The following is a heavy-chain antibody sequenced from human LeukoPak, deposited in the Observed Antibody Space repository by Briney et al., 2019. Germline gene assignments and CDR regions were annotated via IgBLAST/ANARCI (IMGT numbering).Heavy chain of an antibody. CDR3: ARVSRGYGYGLDY. CDR2: IIPIFGTA. Sequence: SVKVSCKASGGTFSSYAISWVRQAPGQGLEWMGGIIPIFGTANYAQKFQGRVTITADESTSTAYMELSSLRSEDTAVYYCARVSRGYGYGLDYWGQGTLVTVSS. CDR1: GGTFSSYA. D-gene: IGHD5-18*01. V-gene: IGHV1-69*13. J-gene: IGHJ4*02.